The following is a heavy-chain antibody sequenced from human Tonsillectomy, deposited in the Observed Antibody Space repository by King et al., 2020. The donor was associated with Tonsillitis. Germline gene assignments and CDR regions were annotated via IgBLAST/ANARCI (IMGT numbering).Heavy chain of an antibody. CDR1: GFTVSSNY. V-gene: IGHV3-66*01. D-gene: IGHD6-19*01. Sequence: VQLVESGAGLVQPGGSLRLSCAASGFTVSSNYMSWVRQAPGKGLEWVAVIYSGGNTYYADSVKRRFTISRDHSKNTLYLQMNSMRAEDTAVNYCARGPLPDSSGWYFPSTDYYYYGFGVWGQGTTVTVSS. J-gene: IGHJ6*02. CDR3: ARGPLPDSSGWYFPSTDYYYYGFGV. CDR2: IYSGGNT.